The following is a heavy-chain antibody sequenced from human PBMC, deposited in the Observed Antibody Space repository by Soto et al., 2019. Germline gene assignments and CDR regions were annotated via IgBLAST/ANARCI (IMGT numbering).Heavy chain of an antibody. D-gene: IGHD3-10*01. V-gene: IGHV1-3*05. CDR3: ARGTGSGMDV. J-gene: IGHJ6*02. CDR2: IHAGNGNT. Sequence: QVQLVQSGAEEKKPGASVKVSCKASGYTFTSYAMHWVRQAPGQRLEWMGWIHAGNGNTKYSQKFQGRVTITRDTSASTDYMELSSLRSEDTAVYYCARGTGSGMDVWGQGTTVTVSS. CDR1: GYTFTSYA.